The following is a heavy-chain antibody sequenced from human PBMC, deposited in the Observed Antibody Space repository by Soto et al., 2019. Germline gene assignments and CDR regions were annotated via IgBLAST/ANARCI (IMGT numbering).Heavy chain of an antibody. CDR2: VKPDGSAT. V-gene: IGHV3-7*03. CDR1: GFTFNYYW. D-gene: IGHD3-22*01. Sequence: EVQLVESGGDLVQPGGSLRLSCAASGFTFNYYWMTWDRQAPGKGLEWVANVKPDGSATFYADSLKGRFTISRDNANNSVSLQMHSLRADDTAVYYCARDRERVTVNGGSALGAMEVWGHGTTVTVSS. J-gene: IGHJ6*02. CDR3: ARDRERVTVNGGSALGAMEV.